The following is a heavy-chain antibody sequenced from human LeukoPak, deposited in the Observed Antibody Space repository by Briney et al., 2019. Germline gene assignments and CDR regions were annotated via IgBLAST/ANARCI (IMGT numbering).Heavy chain of an antibody. D-gene: IGHD6-13*01. CDR2: IRYDGSEK. V-gene: IGHV3-30*02. CDR1: GFTFRDYG. J-gene: IGHJ6*03. CDR3: AKDQGGRAGPAGDYYYYYYMDV. Sequence: GGSLRLSCGASGFTFRDYGMHWVRQAPGKGLEWVAFIRYDGSEKYYGDSVKGRFTFSRDNSKNTLYLQMNSLRAEDTAVYYCAKDQGGRAGPAGDYYYYYYMDVWGKGTTVTVSS.